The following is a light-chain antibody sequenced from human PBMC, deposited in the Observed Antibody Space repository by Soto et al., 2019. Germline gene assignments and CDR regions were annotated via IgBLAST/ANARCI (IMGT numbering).Light chain of an antibody. J-gene: IGLJ1*01. CDR1: SSDVGGYNL. Sequence: QSALTQARSVSGSPGQSVTISCTGTSSDVGGYNLVSWYQQHPGKAPKLMIYDVSKRPSGVPDRFSGSKSGNTASLTISGLHAEDEADYYCYSYAGIYTFYVFGTGTKLTVL. CDR3: YSYAGIYTFYV. CDR2: DVS. V-gene: IGLV2-11*01.